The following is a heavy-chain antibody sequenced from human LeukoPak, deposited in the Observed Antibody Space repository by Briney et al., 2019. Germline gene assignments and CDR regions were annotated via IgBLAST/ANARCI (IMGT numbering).Heavy chain of an antibody. V-gene: IGHV4-38-2*01. Sequence: SETLSLTCAVSGYSISSGYYWGSIRQPPGKGVEWIGIINHSGSTYYNPSLKSRVTISVDTSKHQFSLKLSSVTAADTAVYYCARLGSRRIFDYWAREPWSPSPQ. CDR2: INHSGST. J-gene: IGHJ4*02. CDR3: ARLGSRRIFDY. D-gene: IGHD1-26*01. CDR1: GYSISSGYY.